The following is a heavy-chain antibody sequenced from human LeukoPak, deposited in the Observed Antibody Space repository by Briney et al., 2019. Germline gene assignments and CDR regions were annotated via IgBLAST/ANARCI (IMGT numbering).Heavy chain of an antibody. J-gene: IGHJ4*02. CDR1: GFTFSTFA. CDR2: IFPSGEI. Sequence: GGSLRLSCAASGFTFSTFAMIWVRQPPGKGLEWVSSIFPSGEIHYADSVRGRFTISRDNSKSTLSLQMNSLRAEDTAIYYCATYRQVLLPFESWGQGTLVTVSS. D-gene: IGHD2-8*02. CDR3: ATYRQVLLPFES. V-gene: IGHV3-23*01.